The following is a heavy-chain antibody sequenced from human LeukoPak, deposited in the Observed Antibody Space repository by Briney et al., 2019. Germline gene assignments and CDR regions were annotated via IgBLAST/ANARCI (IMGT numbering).Heavy chain of an antibody. V-gene: IGHV4-61*01. CDR2: IYYSGST. D-gene: IGHD3-10*01. Sequence: SETLSLTCTVSGGSISSGSYYWSWIRRPPGKGLEWIGYIYYSGSTNYNPSLKSRVTMSVDTSKNQFSLKLSSVTAADTAVYYCARADGSGSFYGMDVWGQGTTVTVSS. J-gene: IGHJ6*02. CDR1: GGSISSGSYY. CDR3: ARADGSGSFYGMDV.